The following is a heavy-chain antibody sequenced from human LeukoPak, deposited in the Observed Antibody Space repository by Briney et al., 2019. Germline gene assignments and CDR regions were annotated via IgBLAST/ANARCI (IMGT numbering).Heavy chain of an antibody. CDR1: GFTFSSYE. CDR3: AKDRRFVSYCSSTSCYVTHFDY. D-gene: IGHD2-2*01. V-gene: IGHV3-30*02. Sequence: PGGSLRLSCAASGFTFSSYEMNWARQAPGKGLEWVAFIRYDGSNKYYADSVKGRFTISRDNSKNTLYLQMNSLRAEDTAVYYCAKDRRFVSYCSSTSCYVTHFDYWGQGTLVTVSS. CDR2: IRYDGSNK. J-gene: IGHJ4*02.